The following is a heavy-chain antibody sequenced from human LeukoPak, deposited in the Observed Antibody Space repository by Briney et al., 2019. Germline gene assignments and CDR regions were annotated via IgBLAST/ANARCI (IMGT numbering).Heavy chain of an antibody. CDR2: TYSSGST. V-gene: IGHV4-4*07. CDR1: SGSISSSY. Sequence: SETLSLTCTVSSGSISSSYWNWIRQPAGKGLEWIGRTYSSGSTNYNPSLKSRVSMSMDTSKNHFSLKLTSVTAADTAVYYCARGGDGWYREINWFDPWGQGTLVTVSS. J-gene: IGHJ5*02. CDR3: ARGGDGWYREINWFDP. D-gene: IGHD6-19*01.